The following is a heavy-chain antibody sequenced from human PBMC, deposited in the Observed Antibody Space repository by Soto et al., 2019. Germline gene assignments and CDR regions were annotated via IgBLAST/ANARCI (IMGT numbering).Heavy chain of an antibody. Sequence: ASVKVSCKASCYTFTSYGISLLRQSPGQWLECMGWISAYNGNTNYAQKLQGRVTMTTDTSTSTAYMELRSLRSDDTAVYYCAREGFIVVPAANYYYYYYMEVLGKGTTVTVSS. D-gene: IGHD2-2*01. CDR3: AREGFIVVPAANYYYYYYMEV. CDR1: CYTFTSYG. V-gene: IGHV1-18*01. J-gene: IGHJ6*03. CDR2: ISAYNGNT.